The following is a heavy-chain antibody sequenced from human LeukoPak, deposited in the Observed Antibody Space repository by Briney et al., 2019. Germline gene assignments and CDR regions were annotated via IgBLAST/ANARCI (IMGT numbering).Heavy chain of an antibody. CDR2: ISAYNGNT. Sequence: GASVKVSCKASGYTFTSYGISWVRQAPGQGLEWTGWISAYNGNTNYAQKLQGRVTMTTDTSTSTAYMELRSLRSDDTAGYYCARGGFDSWKFPYYFDYWGQGTLVTVSS. J-gene: IGHJ4*02. CDR3: ARGGFDSWKFPYYFDY. V-gene: IGHV1-18*01. CDR1: GYTFTSYG. D-gene: IGHD1-20*01.